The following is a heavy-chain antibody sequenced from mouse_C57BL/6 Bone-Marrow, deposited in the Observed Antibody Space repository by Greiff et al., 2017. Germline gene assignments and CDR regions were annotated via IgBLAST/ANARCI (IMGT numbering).Heavy chain of an antibody. CDR3: AGDDGYCVGFAC. CDR1: GYTFTSYG. J-gene: IGHJ3*01. CDR2: IYPRSGNT. D-gene: IGHD2-3*01. V-gene: IGHV1-81*01. Sequence: QVQLQQSGAELARPGASVKLSCKASGYTFTSYGISWVKQRTGQGLEWIGEIYPRSGNTYYNEKFKGKATLTADKSSSTAYMELRSLTSEDSAVYYCAGDDGYCVGFACWGKGTLVTVA.